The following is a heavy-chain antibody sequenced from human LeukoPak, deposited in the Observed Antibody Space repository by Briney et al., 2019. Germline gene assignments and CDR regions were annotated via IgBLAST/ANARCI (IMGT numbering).Heavy chain of an antibody. CDR1: GFTFDDYA. Sequence: PGGSLRLSCAASGFTFDDYAMSWVRQAPGKGLEWVSRININGSSTIYADSVKGRFTISRDNAKNTLYLQMNSLRAEDTALYYCARGTLKAAATDFDYWGQGTLVTVPS. V-gene: IGHV3-20*04. CDR3: ARGTLKAAATDFDY. CDR2: ININGSST. J-gene: IGHJ4*02. D-gene: IGHD6-13*01.